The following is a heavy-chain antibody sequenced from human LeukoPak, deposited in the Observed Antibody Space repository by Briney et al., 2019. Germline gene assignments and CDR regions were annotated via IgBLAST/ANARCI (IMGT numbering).Heavy chain of an antibody. CDR2: ISWNSGSI. V-gene: IGHV3-9*01. Sequence: LSLTCTVSGGFISRYYWSWIRQAPGKGLEWVSGISWNSGSIGYADSVKGRFTISRDNAKNSLYLQMNSLRAEDTALYYCAKDIGIAAAGIFDYWGQGTLVTVSS. CDR1: GGFISRYY. J-gene: IGHJ4*02. D-gene: IGHD6-13*01. CDR3: AKDIGIAAAGIFDY.